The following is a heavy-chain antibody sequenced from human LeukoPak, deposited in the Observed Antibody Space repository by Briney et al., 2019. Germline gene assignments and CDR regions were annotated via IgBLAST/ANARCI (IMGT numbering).Heavy chain of an antibody. CDR2: ISGTGGNT. CDR3: ARKRYYYGSGSSDY. J-gene: IGHJ4*02. V-gene: IGHV3-23*01. D-gene: IGHD3-10*01. CDR1: GFTVSSNY. Sequence: GGSLRLSCAASGFTVSSNYMSWVRQAPGKGLEWVSGISGTGGNTYYADSVKGRFTISRDTSKNTLYLQMNSLRTEDTAIYYCARKRYYYGSGSSDYWGQGTLVTVSS.